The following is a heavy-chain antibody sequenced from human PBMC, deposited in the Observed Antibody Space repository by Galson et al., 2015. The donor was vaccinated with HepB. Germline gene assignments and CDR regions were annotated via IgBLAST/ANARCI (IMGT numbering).Heavy chain of an antibody. D-gene: IGHD1-20*01. CDR1: GYTFTSYY. CDR3: ASSNWNDVWFDP. CDR2: INPSGGST. V-gene: IGHV1-46*03. Sequence: SGYTFTSYYMHWVRQAPGQGLEWMGIINPSGGSTSYAQKFQGRVTMTRDTSTSTVYMELSSLRSEDTAVYYCASSNWNDVWFDPWGQGTLVTVSS. J-gene: IGHJ5*02.